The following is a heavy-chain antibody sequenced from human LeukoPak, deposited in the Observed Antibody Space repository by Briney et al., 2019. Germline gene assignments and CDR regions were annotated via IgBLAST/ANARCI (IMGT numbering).Heavy chain of an antibody. CDR3: ARDEAVPYGMDV. CDR2: ISSSGSTI. D-gene: IGHD6-6*01. J-gene: IGHJ6*02. V-gene: IGHV3-48*04. CDR1: GFTFSSYS. Sequence: GGSLRLSCAASGFTFSSYSMNWVRQAPGKGLEWVSYISSSGSTIYYADSVKGRFTISRDNAKNSLYLQMNSLRAEDTAVYYCARDEAVPYGMDVWGQGTTVTVSS.